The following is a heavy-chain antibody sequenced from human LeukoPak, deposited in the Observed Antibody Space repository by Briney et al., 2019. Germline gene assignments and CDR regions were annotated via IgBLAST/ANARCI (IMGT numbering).Heavy chain of an antibody. CDR3: ATYRTSLTTFDY. Sequence: SETLSLTCTVSGASISSFYWSWTRQPPGKGLEWIGYIYYTGSTNYNPSLKSRVTISVDTSKNQFSLKPSSVTAADTAVYYCATYRTSLTTFDYWGQGTLVTVSS. J-gene: IGHJ4*02. D-gene: IGHD4/OR15-4a*01. CDR2: IYYTGST. V-gene: IGHV4-59*01. CDR1: GASISSFY.